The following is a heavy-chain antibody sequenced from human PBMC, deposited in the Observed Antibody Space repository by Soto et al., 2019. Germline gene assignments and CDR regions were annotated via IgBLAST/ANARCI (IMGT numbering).Heavy chain of an antibody. V-gene: IGHV4-4*07. Sequence: PSETLSLTCTVSGDSINNSYWSWIWQPAGKGLEWIGRIYSSGTTNFNPSLKTRVTMSADMSKNQLSLKLRSVTAADTAVYYCAKEGSGGSNWFDPWGPGTLVTVSS. CDR2: IYSSGTT. J-gene: IGHJ5*02. D-gene: IGHD1-26*01. CDR1: GDSINNSY. CDR3: AKEGSGGSNWFDP.